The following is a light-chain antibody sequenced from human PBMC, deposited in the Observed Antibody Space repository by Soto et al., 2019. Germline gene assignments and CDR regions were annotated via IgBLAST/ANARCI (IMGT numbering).Light chain of an antibody. CDR2: DAS. V-gene: IGKV3D-20*01. CDR1: QSVSRNY. CDR3: QQYGNSPYT. J-gene: IGKJ2*01. Sequence: EIVLTQTPATLSVSPGERATLSCGASQSVSRNYLAWYQQKPGLAPRLLIYDASSRATGISDRFSGSGSGTDFTLTISRLEPEDFAVYYCQQYGNSPYTFGQGTKLQIK.